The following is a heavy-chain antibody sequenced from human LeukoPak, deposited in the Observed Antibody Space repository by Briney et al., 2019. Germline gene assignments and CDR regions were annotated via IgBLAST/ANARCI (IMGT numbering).Heavy chain of an antibody. V-gene: IGHV3-33*03. D-gene: IGHD1-7*01. CDR2: IWYDGSNK. Sequence: GRSLRLSCAASGFTFSSYGMHWVRQAPGKGLEWVAVIWYDGSNKYYADSVKGRFSISRDNAKNSLYLQMNSLRAEDTAVYYCAGYHWNSGVVYWGQGTLVTVSS. CDR3: AGYHWNSGVVY. CDR1: GFTFSSYG. J-gene: IGHJ4*02.